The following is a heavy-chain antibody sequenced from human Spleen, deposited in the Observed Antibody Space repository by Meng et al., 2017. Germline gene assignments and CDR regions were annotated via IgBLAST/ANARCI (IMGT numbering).Heavy chain of an antibody. CDR1: GGSFSGYY. CDR2: INHSGST. V-gene: IGHV4-34*01. J-gene: IGHJ5*02. CDR3: ARDLSGYGWFDP. D-gene: IGHD5-18*01. Sequence: QGQLQQWGAGLLKPSEALSLTCAVYGGSFSGYYWSWIRQPPGKGLEWIGEINHSGSTNYNPSLKSRVTISLDTSKNQFSLKLSSVTAADTAVYYCARDLSGYGWFDPWGQGTLVTVSS.